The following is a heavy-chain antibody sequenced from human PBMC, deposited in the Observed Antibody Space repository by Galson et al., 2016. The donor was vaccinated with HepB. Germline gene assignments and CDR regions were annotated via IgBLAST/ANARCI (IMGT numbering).Heavy chain of an antibody. V-gene: IGHV1-46*01. J-gene: IGHJ6*02. Sequence: SVKVSCKASGYTFTSYYIHWVRQAPGPGQGLEWLGIINPSGGSTTYAQKFQGRVTMTRDTSTSTVYMDLSNLRSADTAMYYCAREYCGGDCYWEDYYDYAMDVWDPGTTVTVSS. CDR2: INPSGGST. D-gene: IGHD2-21*02. CDR1: GYTFTSYY. CDR3: AREYCGGDCYWEDYYDYAMDV.